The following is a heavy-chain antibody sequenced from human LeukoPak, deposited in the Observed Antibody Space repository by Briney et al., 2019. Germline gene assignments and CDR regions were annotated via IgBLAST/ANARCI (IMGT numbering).Heavy chain of an antibody. J-gene: IGHJ4*02. CDR2: IRYDGSNK. V-gene: IGHV3-30*02. CDR1: GLTFSSYG. Sequence: GGSLRLSCAASGLTFSSYGMHWVRQAPGKGLEWVAFIRYDGSNKYYADSVKGRFTISRDKSKNTLYLQMNSLRAEDTAVYYCAKDARIPKSRYYDFWSGYYFDYWGQGTLVTVSS. D-gene: IGHD3-3*01. CDR3: AKDARIPKSRYYDFWSGYYFDY.